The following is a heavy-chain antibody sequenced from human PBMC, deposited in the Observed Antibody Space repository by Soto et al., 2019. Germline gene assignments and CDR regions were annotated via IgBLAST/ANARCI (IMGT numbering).Heavy chain of an antibody. CDR1: GFTFSTYW. D-gene: IGHD1-26*01. J-gene: IGHJ4*02. V-gene: IGHV3-74*01. Sequence: EVQLVESGGGLVQPGGSLRLSCAASGFTFSTYWMHWVRQAPGKGLVWVSLINSDGSSTYYADSVKGRFTISRDNAKNTLYLHMNSLRAEDTAFYYCARDRGGAIDYWGQGTPVTVSS. CDR3: ARDRGGAIDY. CDR2: INSDGSST.